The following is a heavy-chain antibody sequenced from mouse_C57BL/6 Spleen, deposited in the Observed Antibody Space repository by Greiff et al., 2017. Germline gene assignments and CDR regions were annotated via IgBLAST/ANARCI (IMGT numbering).Heavy chain of an antibody. J-gene: IGHJ2*01. CDR1: GYTFTSYW. Sequence: QVQLQQPGAELVMPGASVKLSCKASGYTFTSYWMHWVKQRPGQGLEWIGDIDPSDSYTNYNQKFKGKSTLTVDKSSSTAYLQLSSLTSEDAAVYYCARRGPLLLRYYFDYWGQGTTLTVSS. D-gene: IGHD1-1*01. CDR3: ARRGPLLLRYYFDY. CDR2: IDPSDSYT. V-gene: IGHV1-69*01.